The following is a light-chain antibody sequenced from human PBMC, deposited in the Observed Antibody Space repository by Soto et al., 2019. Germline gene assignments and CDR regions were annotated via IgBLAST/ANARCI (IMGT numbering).Light chain of an antibody. CDR2: EVS. Sequence: QSALTQPASVFGSPGQSITISCTGTSSDVGGYDSVSWYQQHPGKAPKLMIYEVSNRPSGVSSRFSGSKSGNTASLTISGLQAEDEADYYCSSYTSSSTVGVFGGGTKLTVL. J-gene: IGLJ2*01. CDR3: SSYTSSSTVGV. V-gene: IGLV2-14*01. CDR1: SSDVGGYDS.